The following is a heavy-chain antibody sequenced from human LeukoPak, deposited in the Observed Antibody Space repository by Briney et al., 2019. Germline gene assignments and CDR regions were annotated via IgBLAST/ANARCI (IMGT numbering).Heavy chain of an antibody. V-gene: IGHV4-59*01. D-gene: IGHD6-19*01. CDR3: ARGGPNRYSSGLIDY. CDR1: GGSINNYY. J-gene: IGHJ4*02. CDR2: IYYSGST. Sequence: PSETLSLTCSVSGGSINNYYWSWIRQPPRKGLEWIGFIYYSGSTNYNPSLKSRVTISVDTSKNQFSLKLSSVTAADMAVYYCARGGPNRYSSGLIDYWGQGTLVTVSS.